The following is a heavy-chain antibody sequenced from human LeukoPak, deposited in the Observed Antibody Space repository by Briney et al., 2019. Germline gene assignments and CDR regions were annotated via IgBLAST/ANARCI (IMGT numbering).Heavy chain of an antibody. CDR1: GGSISSYY. V-gene: IGHV4-59*01. CDR2: IYHSGST. CDR3: ARSVRYFDWFRNWFDP. J-gene: IGHJ5*02. Sequence: SETLSLTCTVSGGSISSYYWSWIRQPPGKGLEWIGYIYHSGSTNYNPSLKSRVTISVDTSKNRFSLKLSSVTAADTAVYYCARSVRYFDWFRNWFDPWGQGTLVTVSS. D-gene: IGHD3-9*01.